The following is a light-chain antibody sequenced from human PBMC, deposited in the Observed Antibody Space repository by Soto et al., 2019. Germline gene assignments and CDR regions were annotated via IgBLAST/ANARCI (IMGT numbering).Light chain of an antibody. Sequence: QSVLTQPPSASGTTGQRVTISCSGSSSNIGSNTVNWYQQLPGTAPKLLIYSNNQRPSGVPDRFSGSKSGTSASLAISGLQSEDEADYYCAAWAAILHGYFFGTVTKVTVL. V-gene: IGLV1-44*01. CDR1: SSNIGSNT. CDR3: AAWAAILHGYF. J-gene: IGLJ1*01. CDR2: SNN.